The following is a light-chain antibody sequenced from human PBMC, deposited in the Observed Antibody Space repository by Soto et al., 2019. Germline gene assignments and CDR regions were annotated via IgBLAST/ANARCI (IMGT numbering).Light chain of an antibody. CDR1: QSVASSY. CDR3: QQYGSSSYT. CDR2: GAS. J-gene: IGKJ2*01. V-gene: IGKV3-20*01. Sequence: EIVLTQSPGTLSLSPGEGATLSCRASQSVASSYLAWYQQKPGQAPRLLIYGASNRATGIPDRFSGGGSGTDFTLTISRLEPEDFAVYYCQQYGSSSYTCGQGTKLEIK.